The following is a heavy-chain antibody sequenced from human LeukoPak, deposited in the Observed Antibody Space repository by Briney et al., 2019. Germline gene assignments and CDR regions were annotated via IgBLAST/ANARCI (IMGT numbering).Heavy chain of an antibody. CDR2: ISGSGGRT. D-gene: IGHD2-2*01. CDR1: GFTFSTCA. J-gene: IGHJ4*02. CDR3: AKDRGYCSSTSCPGYFDY. Sequence: QTGGSLRLSCGASGFTFSTCAMNWIRQAPGKGLEWVSAISGSGGRTYYADSVKGRFTISRDNSKNTLYMQMFSLRAEDTAVYYCAKDRGYCSSTSCPGYFDYWGQGTLVTVSS. V-gene: IGHV3-23*01.